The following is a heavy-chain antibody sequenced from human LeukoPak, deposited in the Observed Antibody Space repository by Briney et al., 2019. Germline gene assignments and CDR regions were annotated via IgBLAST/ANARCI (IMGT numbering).Heavy chain of an antibody. CDR3: AREGLPAAIIFADY. Sequence: GGSLRLSCAASGFTFSSYAMHWVRQAPGKGLEWVAVIWHDGSHKYYADSVKGRFTISRDNSKNTLYLQMNSLRAEDTAVYYCAREGLPAAIIFADYWGQGTLVTVSS. CDR1: GFTFSSYA. V-gene: IGHV3-33*01. CDR2: IWHDGSHK. D-gene: IGHD2-2*01. J-gene: IGHJ4*02.